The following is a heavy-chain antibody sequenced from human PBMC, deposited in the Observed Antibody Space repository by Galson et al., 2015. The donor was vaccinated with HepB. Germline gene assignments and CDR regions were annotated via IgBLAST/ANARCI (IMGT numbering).Heavy chain of an antibody. CDR2: IYSGTSI. CDR3: ARGPRYYYDSSGPGYFDY. CDR1: GFTVSSNY. J-gene: IGHJ4*02. D-gene: IGHD3-22*01. Sequence: SLRLSCAASGFTVSSNYMSWVRQAPGKGLEWVSIIYSGTSIYYADSVRGRFTISRHNFKNTLYLQMNSLRAEDTAVYYCARGPRYYYDSSGPGYFDYWGQGTLVTVSS. V-gene: IGHV3-53*04.